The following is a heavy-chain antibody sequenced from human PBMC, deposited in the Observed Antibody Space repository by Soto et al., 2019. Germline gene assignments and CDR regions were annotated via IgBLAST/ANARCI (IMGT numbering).Heavy chain of an antibody. V-gene: IGHV4-30-4*01. CDR1: GGSISSGDYY. D-gene: IGHD3-3*01. Sequence: SETLSLTCTVSGGSISSGDYYWSWIRQPPAKGLEWIGYIYYSGSTYYNPSLKSRVTISVDTSKNQFSLKLSSVTAADTAVYYCARAGSENYDFWSGSPSHNCFAPGGQGTLVAVSS. CDR2: IYYSGST. CDR3: ARAGSENYDFWSGSPSHNCFAP. J-gene: IGHJ5*02.